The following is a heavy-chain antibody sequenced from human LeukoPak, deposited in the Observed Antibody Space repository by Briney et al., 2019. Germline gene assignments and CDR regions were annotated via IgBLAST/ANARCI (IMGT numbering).Heavy chain of an antibody. CDR1: GLTFSSYS. D-gene: IGHD6-13*01. V-gene: IGHV3-21*01. J-gene: IGHJ4*02. CDR2: ISSSSSYI. CDR3: ARGTPAATIDY. Sequence: GGSLRLSCAAAGLTFSSYSMNLVRQAPGKELEWVSSISSSSSYIYYADSVKGRFTISRDNAKNSLYLQMNSLRAEDTAVYYCARGTPAATIDYWGQGTLVTVSS.